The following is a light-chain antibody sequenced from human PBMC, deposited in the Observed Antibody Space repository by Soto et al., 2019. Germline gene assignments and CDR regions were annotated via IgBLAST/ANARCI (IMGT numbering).Light chain of an antibody. Sequence: DIQMTQSPSTLSASVGDRVTITCRASQSISSWLAWYQQRPGKAPKLLIYDASSLESGVPSSFSGSGSGTDFTLTISGLQSEDSAVYFCQQYNNWPLSFGQGTRLEI. V-gene: IGKV1-5*01. CDR2: DAS. J-gene: IGKJ5*01. CDR3: QQYNNWPLS. CDR1: QSISSW.